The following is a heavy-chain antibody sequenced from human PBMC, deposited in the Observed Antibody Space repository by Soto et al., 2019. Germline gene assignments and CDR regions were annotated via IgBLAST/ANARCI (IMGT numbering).Heavy chain of an antibody. CDR2: ISYDGSNE. J-gene: IGHJ3*01. D-gene: IGHD3-10*01. CDR3: AKSTNSWFGEFFGFDV. CDR1: GFTFKTYP. V-gene: IGHV3-30-3*02. Sequence: GGSLRLSCTASGFTFKTYPMHGVRQAAGKGLEWVAVISYDGSNEYYADSMKGRFITSRDNSKNTLYLQMNSLRTEDTAVYYCAKSTNSWFGEFFGFDVWGQGTKVTVSS.